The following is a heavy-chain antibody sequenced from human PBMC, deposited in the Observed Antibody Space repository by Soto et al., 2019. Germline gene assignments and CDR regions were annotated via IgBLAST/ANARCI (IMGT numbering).Heavy chain of an antibody. V-gene: IGHV1-18*04. D-gene: IGHD3-3*01. CDR2: VSAYNGNT. J-gene: IGHJ5*01. CDR3: ARDRGFCGVVIIWWFDS. Sequence: ASVQVSCKASTGTYLHWVGQAPGQRLEWMGWVSAYNGNTNYAQKLQGRVTMTTDTSTSTAYMELRSLRSDDTAVYYCARDRGFCGVVIIWWFDSWGQGTLVTVSS. CDR1: TGTYL.